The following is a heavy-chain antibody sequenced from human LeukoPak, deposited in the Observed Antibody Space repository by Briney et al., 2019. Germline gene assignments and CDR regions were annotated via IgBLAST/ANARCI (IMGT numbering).Heavy chain of an antibody. Sequence: PGGSLRLSCAASGFTFSNYWMDWVRQAPGKGLEWVAIIKQDGSEINYVDSVRGRFTISRDNAKNSLYLQMNSLRAEDTAVYYCAREGRIAAAGVCDYWGQGTLVTVSS. D-gene: IGHD6-13*01. CDR2: IKQDGSEI. CDR1: GFTFSNYW. V-gene: IGHV3-7*01. J-gene: IGHJ4*02. CDR3: AREGRIAAAGVCDY.